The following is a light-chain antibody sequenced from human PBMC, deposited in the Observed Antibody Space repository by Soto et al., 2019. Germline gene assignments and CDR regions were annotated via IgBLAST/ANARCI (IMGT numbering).Light chain of an antibody. CDR1: QDISRF. CDR2: DTS. Sequence: DVQMTQSPSAMSASVGDRVTITCRASQDISRFVAWFQQKPGKAPERLIYDTSSLQPGVPSRFSGSGSGTDFTLAISGLQPEDFATYYCLQHNSYPYTFGQGTKLEIK. V-gene: IGKV1-17*03. CDR3: LQHNSYPYT. J-gene: IGKJ2*01.